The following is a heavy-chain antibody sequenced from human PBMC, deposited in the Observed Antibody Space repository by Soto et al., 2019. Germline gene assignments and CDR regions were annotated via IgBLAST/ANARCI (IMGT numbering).Heavy chain of an antibody. J-gene: IGHJ4*02. CDR2: IWYDGSNK. CDR1: GFTFSSYG. Sequence: GGSLRLSCAASGFTFSSYGFHWVRQAPGKGLEWVAVIWYDGSNKYYADSVKGRFTISRDDSQNTLYLQIDNLRAEDTAVYYCARDLGQYDRGKSYFDYWGQGTLVTVSS. V-gene: IGHV3-33*01. CDR3: ARDLGQYDRGKSYFDY. D-gene: IGHD3-22*01.